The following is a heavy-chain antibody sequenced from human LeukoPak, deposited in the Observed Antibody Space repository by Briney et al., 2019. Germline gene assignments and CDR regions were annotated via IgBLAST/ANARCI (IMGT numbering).Heavy chain of an antibody. CDR3: ASSFRYYYGSGSYYNAPGYGMDV. J-gene: IGHJ6*02. V-gene: IGHV4-59*01. CDR1: GGSISSYY. D-gene: IGHD3-10*01. Sequence: PSETLSLTCTVSGGSISSYYWSWIRQPPGKGLEWIGYIYYSGSTNYNPSLKSRVTISVDTSKNQFSLKLSSVTAADTAVYYCASSFRYYYGSGSYYNAPGYGMDVWGQGTTVTVSS. CDR2: IYYSGST.